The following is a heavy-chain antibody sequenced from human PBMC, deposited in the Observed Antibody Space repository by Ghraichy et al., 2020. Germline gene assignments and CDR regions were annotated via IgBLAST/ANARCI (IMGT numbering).Heavy chain of an antibody. CDR1: GGSISSSSYY. J-gene: IGHJ1*01. CDR2: IYYSGST. V-gene: IGHV4-39*07. D-gene: IGHD3-22*01. CDR3: ASPYYDSSGYYPQAEYFQH. Sequence: SETLSLTCTVSGGSISSSSYYWGWIRQPPGKGLEWIGSIYYSGSTYYNPSLKSRVTISVDTSKNQFSLKLSSVTAADTAVYYCASPYYDSSGYYPQAEYFQHWGQGTLVTVSS.